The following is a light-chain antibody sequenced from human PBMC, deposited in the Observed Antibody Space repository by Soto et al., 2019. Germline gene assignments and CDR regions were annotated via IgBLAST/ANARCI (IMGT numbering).Light chain of an antibody. CDR2: GSS. V-gene: IGKV3D-15*01. CDR1: ENVGTN. CDR3: QQYNNWGLS. J-gene: IGKJ4*01. Sequence: IVLTQSPATLSVSPGERVTLSCRASENVGTNLAWYQQRPGQPPRLLIYGSSTRATGISATFSGSGSRTEFTFTISSLQSEDSAVYYCQQYNNWGLSFGGGTRVEIK.